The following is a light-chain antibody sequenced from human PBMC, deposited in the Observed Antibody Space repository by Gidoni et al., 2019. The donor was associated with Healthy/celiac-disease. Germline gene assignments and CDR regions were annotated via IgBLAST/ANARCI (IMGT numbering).Light chain of an antibody. J-gene: IGLJ2*01. CDR1: KLGDKY. Sequence: SYQLTQPLSVSVSPGQTASITCSGDKLGDKYACCYQQKPGQCPVLVIYQDSKRPSGIPERFSGSNSGNTATLTISGTQAMDEADYYCQAWDSSTVVFGGGTKLTVL. CDR3: QAWDSSTVV. CDR2: QDS. V-gene: IGLV3-1*01.